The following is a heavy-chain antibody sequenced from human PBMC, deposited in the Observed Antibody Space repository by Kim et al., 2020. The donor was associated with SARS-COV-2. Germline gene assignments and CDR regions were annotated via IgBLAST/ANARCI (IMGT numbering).Heavy chain of an antibody. CDR2: IWYDGSNK. J-gene: IGHJ6*02. V-gene: IGHV3-33*06. CDR1: GFTFSSYG. D-gene: IGHD3-10*01. CDR3: AKDLNPIRYYGSGSYYYYGMDV. Sequence: GGSLRLSCAASGFTFSSYGMHWVRQAPGKGLEWVAVIWYDGSNKYYADSVKGRFTISRDNSKNTLYLQMNSLRAEDTAVYYCAKDLNPIRYYGSGSYYYYGMDVWGQGTTVTVSS.